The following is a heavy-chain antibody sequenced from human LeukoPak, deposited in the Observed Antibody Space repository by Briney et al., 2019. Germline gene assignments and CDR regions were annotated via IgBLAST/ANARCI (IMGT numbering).Heavy chain of an antibody. CDR3: ARGSGDLDI. CDR2: IYTSGST. Sequence: SETLSLTCTVSGGSISSGSYYWSWIRQPAGKGLEWIGRIYTSGSTNYYPSLKSRVTISVDTSKNQFSLKLSSVTAADTAVYYCARGSGDLDIWGQGTMVTVSS. CDR1: GGSISSGSYY. V-gene: IGHV4-61*02. J-gene: IGHJ3*02. D-gene: IGHD7-27*01.